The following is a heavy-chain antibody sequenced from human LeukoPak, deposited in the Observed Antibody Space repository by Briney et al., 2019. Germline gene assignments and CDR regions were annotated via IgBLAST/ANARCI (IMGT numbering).Heavy chain of an antibody. J-gene: IGHJ4*02. D-gene: IGHD4-17*01. CDR2: IYYTGST. CDR1: GGSLSSYY. Sequence: SETLSLTCTVSGGSLSSYYWTWIRQPPGKGLEWIGYIYYTGSTSYNPSLKSRVTISVQTSKDQFSLKLSSVTAADTAVYYCARGLNRNDYGDYGYWGQGTLVTVSS. CDR3: ARGLNRNDYGDYGY. V-gene: IGHV4-59*01.